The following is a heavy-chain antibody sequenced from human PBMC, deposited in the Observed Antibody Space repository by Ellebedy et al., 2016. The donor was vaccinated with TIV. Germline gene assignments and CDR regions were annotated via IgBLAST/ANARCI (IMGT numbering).Heavy chain of an antibody. V-gene: IGHV1-2*02. J-gene: IGHJ5*02. Sequence: AASVKVSCKASGYNFIDYYIPRVRQAPGQGLEWMGWINPNSGGTKYAQKFQGRVTVTRDTSITTAYMELSRLISDDTAVYYCARVGSSWYWWFDPWGQGTLVTVSS. D-gene: IGHD6-13*01. CDR3: ARVGSSWYWWFDP. CDR2: INPNSGGT. CDR1: GYNFIDYY.